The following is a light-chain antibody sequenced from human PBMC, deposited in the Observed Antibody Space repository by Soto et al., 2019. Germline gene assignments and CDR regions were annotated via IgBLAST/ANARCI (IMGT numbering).Light chain of an antibody. Sequence: EIVLTQSPGTLSLSPGERATLSCRASQSVSSNLAWYQQKPGQAPRLLIYGASTRATGIPARFSGSGSGTKFTLTISSLQSEDFAVYYCQQYNNWPPITFGQGTRLEIK. CDR2: GAS. J-gene: IGKJ5*01. CDR1: QSVSSN. V-gene: IGKV3-15*01. CDR3: QQYNNWPPIT.